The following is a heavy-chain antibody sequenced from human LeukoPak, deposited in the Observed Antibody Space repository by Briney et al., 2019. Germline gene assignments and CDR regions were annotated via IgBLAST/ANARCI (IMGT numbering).Heavy chain of an antibody. J-gene: IGHJ3*02. CDR2: IVVGSGNT. D-gene: IGHD3-3*01. V-gene: IGHV1-58*01. CDR3: AAPKHDFWSGLRFDI. CDR1: GFTFISSA. Sequence: SVKVSCKASGFTFISSAVQWVRQARGQRLEWIGWIVVGSGNTNYAQKFQERVTITRDMSTSTAYMELSSLRSEDTAVYYCAAPKHDFWSGLRFDIWGQGTMVTVSS.